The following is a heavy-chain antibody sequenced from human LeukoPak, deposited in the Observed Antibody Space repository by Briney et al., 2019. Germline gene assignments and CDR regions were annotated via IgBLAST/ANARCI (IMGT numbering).Heavy chain of an antibody. CDR3: ARGINSNWPKFDY. Sequence: GESLKISCKGSGYSFTSYWIGWVRQMPGKGLEWMGIIYPGDSNTRYSPSFQGQVTISADKSIGTAYLQWSSLKASDTAVYYCARGINSNWPKFDYWGQGTLVTVSS. CDR2: IYPGDSNT. V-gene: IGHV5-51*01. J-gene: IGHJ4*02. CDR1: GYSFTSYW. D-gene: IGHD4-11*01.